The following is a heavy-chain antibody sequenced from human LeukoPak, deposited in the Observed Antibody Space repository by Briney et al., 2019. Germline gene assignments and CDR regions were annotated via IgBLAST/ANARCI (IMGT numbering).Heavy chain of an antibody. CDR3: ARDRGTTSSAGYYFDY. J-gene: IGHJ4*02. D-gene: IGHD6-6*01. CDR1: GFTFSQFG. CDR2: IWYDGSEK. V-gene: IGHV3-33*01. Sequence: GGSLRLSCAASGFTFSQFGMHWVRQAPGKGLEWVAIIWYDGSEKFYGDSVKGRFTISRDNSKNTLYLQMNSLRAEDTAVYYCARDRGTTSSAGYYFDYWGQGTLVTVSS.